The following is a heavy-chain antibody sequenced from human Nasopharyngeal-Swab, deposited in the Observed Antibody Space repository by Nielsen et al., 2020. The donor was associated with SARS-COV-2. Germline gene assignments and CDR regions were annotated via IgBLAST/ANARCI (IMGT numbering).Heavy chain of an antibody. CDR2: ISYDGSNK. D-gene: IGHD6-13*01. CDR3: ARDRMMGAAAALDY. V-gene: IGHV3-30*03. Sequence: GESLKISCAASGFTFSSYGMHWVRQAPGKGLEWVAVISYDGSNKYYADSVKGRFTISRDNSKNTLYLQMNSLRAEDTAVYYCARDRMMGAAAALDYWGQGTLVTVSS. CDR1: GFTFSSYG. J-gene: IGHJ4*02.